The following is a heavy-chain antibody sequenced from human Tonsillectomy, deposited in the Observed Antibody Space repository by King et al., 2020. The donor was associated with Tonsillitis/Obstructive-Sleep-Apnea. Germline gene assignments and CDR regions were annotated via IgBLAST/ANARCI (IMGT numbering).Heavy chain of an antibody. V-gene: IGHV3-33*01. Sequence: VQMVESGGGVVQPGRSLTLSCAASGFIFSNHGTHWVRQAPGKGLEWVAVIWYDGSNKNHADSVKGRFTISRDNSKNTLYLQMNSLRAEDTAVYYCARNTGKYYYYYKDVWGKGTTVNVSS. CDR1: GFIFSNHG. D-gene: IGHD5-18*01. J-gene: IGHJ6*03. CDR2: IWYDGSNK. CDR3: ARNTGKYYYYYKDV.